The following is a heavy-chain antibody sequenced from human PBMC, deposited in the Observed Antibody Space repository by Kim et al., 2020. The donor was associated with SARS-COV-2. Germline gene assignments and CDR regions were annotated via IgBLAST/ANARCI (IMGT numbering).Heavy chain of an antibody. D-gene: IGHD5-18*01. CDR2: LSYSGRT. J-gene: IGHJ5*02. CDR1: GGSISSSISY. V-gene: IGHV4-39*01. CDR3: AGLYAYSFFDP. Sequence: SETLSLTCSVSGGSISSSISYWGWIRQPPGKGLEWIGSLSYSGRTYYNPSLKSRVTISVDTSKNQFSLNLSSVTAADTAVYYCAGLYAYSFFDPSGQGALVTVSS.